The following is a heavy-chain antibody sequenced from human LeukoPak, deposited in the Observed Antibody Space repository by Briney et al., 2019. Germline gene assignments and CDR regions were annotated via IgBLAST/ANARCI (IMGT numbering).Heavy chain of an antibody. J-gene: IGHJ4*02. D-gene: IGHD2-15*01. CDR3: AKSSDCSGGNCYSGFDY. Sequence: GGSLRLSCAASGFTFSSYAMSWVRPAPGKGLEWVSAISGIGGRTYYADSVKCRFTISRDKSKNTLYLQMNSLRAEDTAVDYCAKSSDCSGGNCYSGFDYCGRGTLVTVSS. V-gene: IGHV3-23*01. CDR1: GFTFSSYA. CDR2: ISGIGGRT.